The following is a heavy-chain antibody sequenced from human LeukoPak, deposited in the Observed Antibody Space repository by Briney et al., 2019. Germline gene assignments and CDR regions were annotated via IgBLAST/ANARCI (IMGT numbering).Heavy chain of an antibody. CDR3: AGGSHFDY. CDR2: ISSSGSTM. V-gene: IGHV3-48*03. Sequence: PGGSLRLSCAASGFTFSSYEMNWVRQAPGKGLEWVSYISSSGSTMYYADSVKGRFTISRDNAKNSLYLQMNSLRAEDTAVYYCAGGSHFDYWGQGTLVAVSS. CDR1: GFTFSSYE. J-gene: IGHJ4*02.